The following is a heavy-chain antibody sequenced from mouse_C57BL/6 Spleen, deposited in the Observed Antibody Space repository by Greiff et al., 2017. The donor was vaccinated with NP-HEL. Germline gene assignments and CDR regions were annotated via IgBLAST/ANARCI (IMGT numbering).Heavy chain of an antibody. CDR2: IYPGSGST. D-gene: IGHD1-1*01. V-gene: IGHV1-55*01. Sequence: QVQLQQSGAELVKPGASVKMSCKASGYTFTSYWITWVKQRPGQGLEWIGDIYPGSGSTNYNEKFKSKATLTVDTSSSTAYMQLSSLTSEDSAVYYCARGGGSLSYYYAMDYWGQGTSVTVSS. CDR1: GYTFTSYW. CDR3: ARGGGSLSYYYAMDY. J-gene: IGHJ4*01.